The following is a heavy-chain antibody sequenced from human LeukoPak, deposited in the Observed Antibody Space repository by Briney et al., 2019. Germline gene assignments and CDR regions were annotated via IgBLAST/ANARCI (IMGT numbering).Heavy chain of an antibody. Sequence: GGSLRLSCAASGFTFSTYAMGWVRQAPGKGLEWVSTISGTGGSTYYADSLKGRFTISRDNSKNTLYLQMNSLRAEDTAVYYCARTSVAGTSWFDPWGQGTLVTVSS. CDR3: ARTSVAGTSWFDP. V-gene: IGHV3-23*01. CDR2: ISGTGGST. J-gene: IGHJ5*02. CDR1: GFTFSTYA. D-gene: IGHD6-19*01.